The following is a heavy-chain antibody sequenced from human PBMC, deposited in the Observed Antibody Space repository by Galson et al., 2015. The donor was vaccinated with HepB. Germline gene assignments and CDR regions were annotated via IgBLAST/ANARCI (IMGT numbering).Heavy chain of an antibody. CDR3: ARDPEQWLVLGAFDI. D-gene: IGHD6-19*01. Sequence: SLRLSCAASGFTFSSYAMHWVRQAPGKGLEWVAVISYDGSNKYYADSVKGRFTISRDNSKNTLYLQMNSLRAEDTAVYYCARDPEQWLVLGAFDIWGQGTMVTVSS. CDR2: ISYDGSNK. J-gene: IGHJ3*02. CDR1: GFTFSSYA. V-gene: IGHV3-30*04.